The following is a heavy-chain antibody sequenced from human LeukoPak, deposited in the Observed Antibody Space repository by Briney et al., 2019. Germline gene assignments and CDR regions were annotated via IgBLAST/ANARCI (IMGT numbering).Heavy chain of an antibody. CDR2: ISAYNGNT. CDR3: ARDRIAARPSEFDY. D-gene: IGHD6-6*01. V-gene: IGHV1-18*01. Sequence: GASVKVSCKASGYTFTSYGISWVRQAPGQGLEWMGWISAYNGNTNYAQKLQGRVTTTTDTSTSTAYMELRSLRSDDTAVYYCARDRIAARPSEFDYWGQGTLVTVSS. J-gene: IGHJ4*02. CDR1: GYTFTSYG.